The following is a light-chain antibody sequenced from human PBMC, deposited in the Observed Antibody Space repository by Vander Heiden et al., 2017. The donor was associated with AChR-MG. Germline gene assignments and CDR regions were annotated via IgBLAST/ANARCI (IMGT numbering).Light chain of an antibody. Sequence: EIVLTQSPGTLSLSPGERATLSCRSSQSVSSSYLAWYQQKPGQAPRLSIYGASSRATGIPDRFSGSGSGTDFTLTISRLEPEDFAVYYCKQYGSSPLDTFGQGTRLEIK. CDR2: GAS. CDR3: KQYGSSPLDT. J-gene: IGKJ5*01. V-gene: IGKV3-20*01. CDR1: QSVSSSY.